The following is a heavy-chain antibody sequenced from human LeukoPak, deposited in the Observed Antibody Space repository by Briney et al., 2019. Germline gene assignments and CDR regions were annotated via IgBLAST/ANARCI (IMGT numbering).Heavy chain of an antibody. CDR2: ISAYNGNT. D-gene: IGHD3-16*02. V-gene: IGHV1-18*01. J-gene: IGHJ6*02. Sequence: ASVKVSCKASGYTFTSYGISWVRQAPGQGLEWMGWISAYNGNTNYAQKLQGRVTITTDTSTSTAYMELRSLRSDDTAVYYCASFSIYYYYGMDVWGQGTTVTVSS. CDR3: ASFSIYYYYGMDV. CDR1: GYTFTSYG.